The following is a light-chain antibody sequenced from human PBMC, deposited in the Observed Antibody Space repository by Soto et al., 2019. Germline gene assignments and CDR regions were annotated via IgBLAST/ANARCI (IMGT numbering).Light chain of an antibody. Sequence: DIQMTQSPSTLSGSVGDRVTITCRASQSISSWLAWYQQKPGEAPKLLIYKASSLESGVPSRFSGSGSGTEFTLTISSLQPDDFATYYCQQYNSYPWTFGQGTKVDIK. CDR3: QQYNSYPWT. CDR1: QSISSW. V-gene: IGKV1-5*03. CDR2: KAS. J-gene: IGKJ1*01.